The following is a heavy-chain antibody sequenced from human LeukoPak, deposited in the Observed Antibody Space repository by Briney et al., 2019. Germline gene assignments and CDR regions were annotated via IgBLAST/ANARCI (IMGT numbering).Heavy chain of an antibody. Sequence: ASVKVSCKASGGTFSSYAISWVRQAPGQGLEWMGGIIPIFGTANYAQKFQGRVTITADKSTSTAYMELSSLRSEDTAVYYCARSPPYCSSTSCLHSNWFDPWGQGTLVTVSS. D-gene: IGHD2-2*01. CDR2: IIPIFGTA. V-gene: IGHV1-69*06. CDR3: ARSPPYCSSTSCLHSNWFDP. J-gene: IGHJ5*02. CDR1: GGTFSSYA.